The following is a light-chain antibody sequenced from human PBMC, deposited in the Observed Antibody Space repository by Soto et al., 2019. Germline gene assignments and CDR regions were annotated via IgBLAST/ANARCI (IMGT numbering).Light chain of an antibody. J-gene: IGLJ2*01. CDR3: VAWDDSLSGVV. CDR2: SND. Sequence: QSVVTQPPSVSGTPGQRVTIFCSGRRSNIGSNLVYWYQQLPGTAPKLLIFSNDQRPSGVPDRFSGSRSGTSASLAISGLRSEDEGDYYCVAWDDSLSGVVFGGGTKLTVL. CDR1: RSNIGSNL. V-gene: IGLV1-47*02.